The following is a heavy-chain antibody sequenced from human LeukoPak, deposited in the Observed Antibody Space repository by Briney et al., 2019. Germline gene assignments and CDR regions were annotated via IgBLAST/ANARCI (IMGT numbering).Heavy chain of an antibody. J-gene: IGHJ4*02. Sequence: GSLRLSCAASGFTFSSYSMNWIRQPPGKGLEWIGSIYYSGSTYYNPSLKSRVTISVDTSKNQFSLKLSSVTAADTAVYYCARDSVEMATRDYWGQGTLVTVSS. CDR1: GFTFSSYS. CDR2: IYYSGST. V-gene: IGHV4-39*07. CDR3: ARDSVEMATRDY. D-gene: IGHD5-24*01.